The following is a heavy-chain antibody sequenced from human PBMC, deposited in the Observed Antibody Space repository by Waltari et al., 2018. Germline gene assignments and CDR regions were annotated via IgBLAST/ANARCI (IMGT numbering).Heavy chain of an antibody. J-gene: IGHJ4*02. D-gene: IGHD6-6*01. CDR2: INHSGST. CDR3: ARPEQLAYFDY. V-gene: IGHV4-34*01. CDR1: GFTFSSYS. Sequence: VQLVESGGGLVKPGGSLRLSCAASGFTFSSYSMNWIRQPPGKGLEWIGEINHSGSTNYNPSLKSRVTISVDTSKNQFSLKLSSVTAADTAVYYCARPEQLAYFDYWGQGTLVTVSS.